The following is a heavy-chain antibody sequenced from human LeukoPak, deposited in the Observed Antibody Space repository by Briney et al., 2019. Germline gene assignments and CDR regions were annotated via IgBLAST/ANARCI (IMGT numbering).Heavy chain of an antibody. J-gene: IGHJ4*02. V-gene: IGHV3-23*01. Sequence: GGSLRLSCAASGFVFSSYAMNWVRQAPGKGLEWVSSISGSGGVTQYGDSVKGRFTISRNNSNNTMYLQMNSLRVEDTAIYYCARDRHGDYSLDYWGQGILVTVSS. CDR1: GFVFSSYA. D-gene: IGHD4-17*01. CDR2: ISGSGGVT. CDR3: ARDRHGDYSLDY.